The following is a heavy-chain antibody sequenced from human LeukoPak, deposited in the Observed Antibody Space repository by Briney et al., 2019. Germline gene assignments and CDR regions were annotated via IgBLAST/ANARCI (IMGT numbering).Heavy chain of an antibody. V-gene: IGHV7-4-1*02. Sequence: ASVKVSCKDPGYTFTSYAMNRVRQAPGQGLEWMGWINTNTGNPTYAQGFTGRFVFSLDTSVSTAYLQISSLKAEDTAVYYCARGLTPRIPVVYYWGQGTLVTVSS. J-gene: IGHJ4*02. CDR2: INTNTGNP. D-gene: IGHD6-19*01. CDR3: ARGLTPRIPVVYY. CDR1: GYTFTSYA.